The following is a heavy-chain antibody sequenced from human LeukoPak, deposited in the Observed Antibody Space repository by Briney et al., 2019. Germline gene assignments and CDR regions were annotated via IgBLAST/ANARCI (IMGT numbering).Heavy chain of an antibody. J-gene: IGHJ4*02. D-gene: IGHD3-22*01. CDR2: IDTKTGNP. V-gene: IGHV7-4-1*02. CDR3: AIHPSDSSGYFSY. CDR1: GYTFTSYA. Sequence: ASVKVSCKASGYTFTSYAMNWVRQAPGQGLEYMGWIDTKTGNPTYAQGFTGRFVFSLDTSVSTAYLQISSLKAEDTAVYYCAIHPSDSSGYFSYWGQGALVTVSS.